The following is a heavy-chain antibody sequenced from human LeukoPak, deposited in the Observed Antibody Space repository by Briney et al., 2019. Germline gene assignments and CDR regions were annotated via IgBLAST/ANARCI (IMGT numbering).Heavy chain of an antibody. D-gene: IGHD4-17*01. V-gene: IGHV3-21*01. J-gene: IGHJ4*02. CDR1: GFTLITYT. Sequence: KTGGSLRLSCAASGFTLITYTMSWVRQAPGKGLEWVSSISSSSTYIYYADSVKGRFTISRDNAKNSLYLQMSSLRAEDTAVYYCARVIGDYAYFDCWGQGTLVTVSS. CDR3: ARVIGDYAYFDC. CDR2: ISSSSTYI.